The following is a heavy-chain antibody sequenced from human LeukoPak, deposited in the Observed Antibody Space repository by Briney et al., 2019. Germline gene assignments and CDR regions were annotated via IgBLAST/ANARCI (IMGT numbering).Heavy chain of an antibody. J-gene: IGHJ4*02. CDR1: GFTFSDYW. CDR2: INADEDRA. Sequence: GGSLRLSCAASGFTFSDYWMHWVRQAPGKGLVWVSHINADEDRAAYADSVKGRFTISRDNARNTLYLQMNSLRAEDTAVYYCARGRSPKQLWGLFDYWGQGTLVTVSS. CDR3: ARGRSPKQLWGLFDY. D-gene: IGHD5-18*01. V-gene: IGHV3-74*01.